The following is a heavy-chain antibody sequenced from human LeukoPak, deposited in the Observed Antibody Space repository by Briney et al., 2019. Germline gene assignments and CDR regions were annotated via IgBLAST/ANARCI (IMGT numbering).Heavy chain of an antibody. CDR1: GGSISSYY. V-gene: IGHV4-59*01. D-gene: IGHD1-26*01. J-gene: IGHJ5*02. CDR3: ARTPREVWFDP. CDR2: IYYSGST. Sequence: SETLSLTCTVPGGSISSYYWSWIRQPPGKGLEWIGYIYYSGSTNYNPSLKSRVTISVDTSKNQFSLKLSSVTAADTAVYYCARTPREVWFDPWGQGTLVTVSS.